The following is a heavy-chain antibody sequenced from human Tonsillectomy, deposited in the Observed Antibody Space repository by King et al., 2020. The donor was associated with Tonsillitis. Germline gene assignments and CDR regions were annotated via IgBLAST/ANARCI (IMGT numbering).Heavy chain of an antibody. CDR2: ISWNSGSI. CDR1: GFTFDDYA. V-gene: IGHV3-9*01. Sequence: VQLVESGGGLVQPGRSLRLSCAASGFTFDDYAMHWVRQAPGKGLEWVSGISWNSGSIGYADSVKGRFTISRDNAKNSLYLQMNSLRAEDTALYYCAKSCSSTSCDGGGAFDIWGQGTMVTVSS. D-gene: IGHD2-2*01. J-gene: IGHJ3*02. CDR3: AKSCSSTSCDGGGAFDI.